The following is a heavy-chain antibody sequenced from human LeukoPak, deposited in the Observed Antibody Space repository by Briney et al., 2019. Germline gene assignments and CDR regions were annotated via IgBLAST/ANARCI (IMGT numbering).Heavy chain of an antibody. J-gene: IGHJ4*02. V-gene: IGHV3-30-3*01. CDR3: ARVGSTHFDY. CDR2: ISYDGSNK. CDR1: GFTFSSYA. Sequence: GRSLRLSCVASGFTFSSYAMHWVRQAPGKGLEWVAVISYDGSNKYYADSVKGRFTISRDNSKNTLYLQMNSLRAEDTAVYYCARVGSTHFDYWGQGTLVTVSS. D-gene: IGHD2-15*01.